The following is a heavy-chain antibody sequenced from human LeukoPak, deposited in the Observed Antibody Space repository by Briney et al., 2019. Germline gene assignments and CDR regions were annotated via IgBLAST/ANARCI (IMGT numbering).Heavy chain of an antibody. J-gene: IGHJ3*02. V-gene: IGHV4-34*01. D-gene: IGHD4-17*01. CDR1: GGSFSGYY. CDR3: ARGGRRPRGTVTTRVYAFDI. Sequence: PSETLSLTCAVYGGSFSGYYWSWIRQPPGKGLEWIGEINHSGSTNYNPSLKSRVTISVVTSKNQFSLKLSSVTAADTAVYYCARGGRRPRGTVTTRVYAFDIWGQGTMVTVSS. CDR2: INHSGST.